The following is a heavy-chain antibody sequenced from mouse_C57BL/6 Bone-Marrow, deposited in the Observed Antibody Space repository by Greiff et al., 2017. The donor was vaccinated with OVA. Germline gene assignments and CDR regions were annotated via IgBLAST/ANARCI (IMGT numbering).Heavy chain of an antibody. J-gene: IGHJ3*01. CDR3: ARKGLYDGPWFAY. Sequence: EVMLVESEGGLVQPGSSMKLSCTASGFTFSDYYMAWVRQVPEKGLEWVANINYDGSSTYYLDSLKSRFIISRDNAKNILYLQMSSLKSEDTATYYCARKGLYDGPWFAYWGQGTLVTVSA. D-gene: IGHD2-3*01. CDR1: GFTFSDYY. CDR2: INYDGSST. V-gene: IGHV5-16*01.